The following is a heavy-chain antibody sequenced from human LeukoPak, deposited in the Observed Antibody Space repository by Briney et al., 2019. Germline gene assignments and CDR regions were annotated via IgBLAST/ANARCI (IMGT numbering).Heavy chain of an antibody. CDR2: ISRSGTTI. CDR1: GFTFSSYE. D-gene: IGHD2/OR15-2a*01. V-gene: IGHV3-48*03. CDR3: ARPPSISNPYFGMDV. J-gene: IGHJ6*02. Sequence: GGSLRLYCAASGFTFSSYEMNSVHQAPGKGLEWVSYISRSGTTIYYADSVKGRFTISRDNAKNLLYLQMNSLRAEDTAVYYCARPPSISNPYFGMDVWGQGTTVTVSS.